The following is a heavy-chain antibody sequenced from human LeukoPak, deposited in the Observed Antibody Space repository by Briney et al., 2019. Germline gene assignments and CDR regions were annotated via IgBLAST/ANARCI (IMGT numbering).Heavy chain of an antibody. D-gene: IGHD6-6*01. J-gene: IGHJ4*02. CDR2: IIPIFGTA. CDR3: AIVSSSGPSDFDY. Sequence: SVKVSCKASGGTFGSYAISWVRQAPGQGLEWMGGIIPIFGTANYAQKFQGRVTITADKSTSTAYMELSSLRSEDTAVYYCAIVSSSGPSDFDYWGQGTLVTVSS. CDR1: GGTFGSYA. V-gene: IGHV1-69*06.